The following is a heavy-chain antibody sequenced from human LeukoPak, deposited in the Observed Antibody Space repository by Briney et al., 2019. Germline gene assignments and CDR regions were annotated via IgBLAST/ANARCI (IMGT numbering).Heavy chain of an antibody. CDR1: GFTFGDFA. Sequence: GGSLRLSCEASGFTFGDFAMTWVRQAPGKGLEWVSIINWNGVSAAYADSVKGRFTISRDNGKNSLYLQMNSLRTEDTALYYCARAIIGLRSWFDPWGQGTLVTVSS. V-gene: IGHV3-20*04. CDR2: INWNGVSA. J-gene: IGHJ5*02. D-gene: IGHD3/OR15-3a*01. CDR3: ARAIIGLRSWFDP.